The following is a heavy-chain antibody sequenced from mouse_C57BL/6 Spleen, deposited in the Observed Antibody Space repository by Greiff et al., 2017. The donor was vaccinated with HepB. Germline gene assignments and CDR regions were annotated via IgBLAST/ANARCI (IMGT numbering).Heavy chain of an antibody. CDR1: GYSFTSYY. D-gene: IGHD1-1*01. Sequence: QVQLKQSGPELVKPGASVKISCKASGYSFTSYYIHWVKQRPGQGLEWIGWIYPGSGNTKYNEKFKGKATLTADTSSSTAYMQLSSLTSEDSAVYYCARGDYGPWFAYWGQGTLVTVSA. CDR3: ARGDYGPWFAY. V-gene: IGHV1-66*01. CDR2: IYPGSGNT. J-gene: IGHJ3*01.